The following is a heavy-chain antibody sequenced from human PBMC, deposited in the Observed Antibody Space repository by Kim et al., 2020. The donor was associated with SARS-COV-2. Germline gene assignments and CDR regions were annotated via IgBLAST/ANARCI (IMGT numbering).Heavy chain of an antibody. J-gene: IGHJ4*02. V-gene: IGHV3-48*02. CDR2: ISSSGSIV. D-gene: IGHD5-18*01. CDR3: ARCCGYSYGYEDY. Sequence: GGSLRLSCVASGFTFSSYSMNWVRQAPGKGLEWVSYISSSGSIVDYADSVKGRFTISRDNAKNSLYLQMNSLRDEDTAVYYCARCCGYSYGYEDYWGQGTLVTVSS. CDR1: GFTFSSYS.